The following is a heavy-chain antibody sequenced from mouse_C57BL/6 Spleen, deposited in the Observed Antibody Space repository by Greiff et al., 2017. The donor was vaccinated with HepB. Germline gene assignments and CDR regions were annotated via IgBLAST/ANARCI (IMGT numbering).Heavy chain of an antibody. CDR1: GYSITSDY. Sequence: EVQLQESGPGLAKPSQTLSLTCSVTGYSITSDYWNWIRKFPGNKLEYMGYISYSGSTYYNPSHKSRISITRDTSKNQYYLQMNSVTTEDTATYYCARYKYDDYDGFYAMDYWGQGTSVTVSS. J-gene: IGHJ4*01. CDR2: ISYSGST. V-gene: IGHV3-8*01. D-gene: IGHD2-4*01. CDR3: ARYKYDDYDGFYAMDY.